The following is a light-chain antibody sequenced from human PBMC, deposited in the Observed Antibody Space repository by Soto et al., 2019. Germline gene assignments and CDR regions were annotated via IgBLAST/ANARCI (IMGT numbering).Light chain of an antibody. CDR3: QHLDSYPIT. J-gene: IGKJ5*01. CDR2: AAS. Sequence: DIQLTQSPSFLSASVGDRVTITCRASQGISNYVLWYQQKPGKAPKLLIYAASTLHSGVASRFSGSGSGTEFTLTISSLHPEDFEIYYCQHLDSYPITFGQGTRLEIK. CDR1: QGISNY. V-gene: IGKV1-9*01.